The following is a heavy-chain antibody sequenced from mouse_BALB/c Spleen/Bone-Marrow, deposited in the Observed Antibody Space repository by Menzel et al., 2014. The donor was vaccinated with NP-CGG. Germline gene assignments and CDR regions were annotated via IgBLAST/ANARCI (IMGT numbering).Heavy chain of an antibody. J-gene: IGHJ2*01. Sequence: DVKLQESGPELVKPGASVKISCKASGYTFTDYNMHWVKQSHGKSLEWIGYIYPYNGGTGYNQKFKSKATLTVDNSSSTAYMELRSLTSEDSAVYYCARLGRDYWGQGTTHTVSS. V-gene: IGHV1S29*02. CDR3: ARLGRDY. CDR2: IYPYNGGT. CDR1: GYTFTDYN. D-gene: IGHD4-1*01.